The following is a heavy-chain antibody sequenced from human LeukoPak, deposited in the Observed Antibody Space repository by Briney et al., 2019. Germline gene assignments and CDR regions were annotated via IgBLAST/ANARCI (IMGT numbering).Heavy chain of an antibody. D-gene: IGHD3-9*01. CDR2: SSNSGS. CDR1: GVSITLYY. Sequence: SETLSLTCTVSGVSITLYYWTWIRQSPKKGLEWIGDSSNSGSNYNPSLSSRLTISTDTSKNHFSLRLTSVSAADTAVYYCARGNYDILSDYSLYSPRGGFDHWGQGILVTVSS. CDR3: ARGNYDILSDYSLYSPRGGFDH. J-gene: IGHJ4*02. V-gene: IGHV4-59*01.